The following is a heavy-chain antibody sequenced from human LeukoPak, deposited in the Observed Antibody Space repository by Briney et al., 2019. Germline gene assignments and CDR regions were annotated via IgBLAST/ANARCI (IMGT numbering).Heavy chain of an antibody. CDR3: AKPFRDCSSATCDVAFDY. Sequence: PPGGSLRLSCAASGFTFSSYAMTWVRQAPGKGREWVSVITSGGLTFYADSVKGRFTISRDNTINTLYLQMISLRADDTAVYYCAKPFRDCSSATCDVAFDYWGQGTLVTVAS. CDR1: GFTFSSYA. D-gene: IGHD2-2*01. J-gene: IGHJ4*02. CDR2: ITSGGLT. V-gene: IGHV3-23*01.